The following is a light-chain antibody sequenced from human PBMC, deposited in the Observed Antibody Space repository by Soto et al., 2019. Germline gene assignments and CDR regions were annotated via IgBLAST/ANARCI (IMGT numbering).Light chain of an antibody. J-gene: IGLJ2*01. CDR3: QAWDSSTEV. V-gene: IGLV3-1*01. Sequence: SYELTQPPSVSVSPGQTASITCSGDKLGDKYACWYQQKPGQSPVLVIYQDSKRPSGIPERFSGSNSGNTATLTISGTQAMDEADHYFQAWDSSTEVFGGGTKLTVL. CDR2: QDS. CDR1: KLGDKY.